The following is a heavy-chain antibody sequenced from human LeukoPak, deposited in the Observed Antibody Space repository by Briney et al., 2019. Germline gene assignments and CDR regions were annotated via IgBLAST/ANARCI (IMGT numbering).Heavy chain of an antibody. J-gene: IGHJ5*02. CDR3: ARGSSSWLPRGRPRPFDP. V-gene: IGHV4-34*01. Sequence: PSETLSLTCAVYGGSFSGYYWSWIRQPPGKGLEWIGEISHSGSTNYNPSLKSRVTISVDTSKNQFSLKLSSVTAADTAVYYCARGSSSWLPRGRPRPFDPWGQGTLVTVSS. D-gene: IGHD6-13*01. CDR1: GGSFSGYY. CDR2: ISHSGST.